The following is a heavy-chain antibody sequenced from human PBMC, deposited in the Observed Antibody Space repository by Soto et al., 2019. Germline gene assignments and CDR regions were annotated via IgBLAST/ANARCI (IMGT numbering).Heavy chain of an antibody. Sequence: GGSLRLSCAASGFTFSSYAMSWVRQAPGKGLEWVSAISGSGGSTYYADSVKGRFTISRDNSKNTLYLQMNSLRAEDTAVYYCAKCRVTTRNHRPNEADYWGQGTLVTVSS. J-gene: IGHJ4*02. CDR1: GFTFSSYA. D-gene: IGHD4-4*01. CDR3: AKCRVTTRNHRPNEADY. CDR2: ISGSGGST. V-gene: IGHV3-23*01.